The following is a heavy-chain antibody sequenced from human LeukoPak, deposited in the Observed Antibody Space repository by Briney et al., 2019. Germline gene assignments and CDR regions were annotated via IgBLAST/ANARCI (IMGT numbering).Heavy chain of an antibody. Sequence: GESLKISCKCSGYSFTSYWIGWVRQMPGKGLEWMGIIYPGDSDTRYSPSFQGQVTISADRSISTAYLQWSSLKASDTAMYYCARPMSGYSYGYGYAFDIWGQGTMVTVSS. CDR2: IYPGDSDT. D-gene: IGHD5-18*01. V-gene: IGHV5-51*01. CDR1: GYSFTSYW. CDR3: ARPMSGYSYGYGYAFDI. J-gene: IGHJ3*02.